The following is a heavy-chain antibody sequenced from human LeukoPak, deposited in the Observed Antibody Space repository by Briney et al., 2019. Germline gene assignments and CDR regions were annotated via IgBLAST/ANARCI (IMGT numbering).Heavy chain of an antibody. CDR3: AKCSTPGYTSGWCNWIDP. V-gene: IGHV3-7*03. Sequence: GGSLRLSCEGSAFILSGHCMSWVRQTQWKGLEWVASIKEDGSERQYVDSVKGRFTVSRDNSKNTLYLQMNSLRADDTAVYYCAKCSTPGYTSGWCNWIDPWGQGTLVTVSS. D-gene: IGHD6-19*01. J-gene: IGHJ5*02. CDR2: IKEDGSER. CDR1: AFILSGHC.